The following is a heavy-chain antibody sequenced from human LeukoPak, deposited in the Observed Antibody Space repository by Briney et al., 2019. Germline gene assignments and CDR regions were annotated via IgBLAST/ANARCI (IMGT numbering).Heavy chain of an antibody. CDR3: ARSLYGSGSYYNWFDP. V-gene: IGHV4-59*12. J-gene: IGHJ5*02. CDR1: GGSISSYY. Sequence: SETLSLTCTVSGGSISSYYWNWIRQPPGKGLEWIGFIYYSGNTNYNPSLKSRVTISVDTSKNQFSLKLSSVTAADTAVYYCARSLYGSGSYYNWFDPWGQGTLVTVSS. CDR2: IYYSGNT. D-gene: IGHD3-10*01.